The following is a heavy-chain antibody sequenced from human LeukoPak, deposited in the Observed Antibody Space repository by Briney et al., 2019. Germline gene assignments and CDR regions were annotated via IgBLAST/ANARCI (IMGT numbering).Heavy chain of an antibody. V-gene: IGHV3-21*01. D-gene: IGHD2-2*01. J-gene: IGHJ4*02. Sequence: GGSLRLSCAASGFTFSSYNMNWVRQAPGKGLEWVSSISSSSSYIYYADSLKGRFTISRDNAKNSLYLQINSLRAEDTAVYYCSTSRFCSSTSCLFPFDNWGQGTLVTVSP. CDR2: ISSSSSYI. CDR3: STSRFCSSTSCLFPFDN. CDR1: GFTFSSYN.